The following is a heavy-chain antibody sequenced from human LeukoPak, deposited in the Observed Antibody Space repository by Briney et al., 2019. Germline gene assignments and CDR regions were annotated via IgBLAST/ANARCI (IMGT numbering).Heavy chain of an antibody. CDR3: ASFHYYGSGAYYLSY. J-gene: IGHJ4*02. Sequence: GGSLRLSCAASGFTFSSYAMSWVRQAPGKGLEWVSAISGSGGSTYYADSVKGRFTIARDNSKNTLYLQMSSLRAEDTAVYFCASFHYYGSGAYYLSYWGQGTLVTVSS. CDR2: ISGSGGST. D-gene: IGHD3-10*01. V-gene: IGHV3-23*01. CDR1: GFTFSSYA.